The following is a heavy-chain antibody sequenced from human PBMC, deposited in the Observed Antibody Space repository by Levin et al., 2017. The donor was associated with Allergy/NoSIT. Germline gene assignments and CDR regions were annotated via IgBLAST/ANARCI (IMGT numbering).Heavy chain of an antibody. V-gene: IGHV5-51*01. CDR1: GYSFTSYW. Sequence: PGGSLRLSCKGSGYSFTSYWIGWVRQMPGKGLEWMGIIYPGDSDTRYSPSFQGQVTISADKSISTAYLQWSSLKASDTAMYYCARGEAGTGAAAGYDAFDIWGQGTMVTVSS. CDR2: IYPGDSDT. J-gene: IGHJ3*02. CDR3: ARGEAGTGAAAGYDAFDI. D-gene: IGHD6-13*01.